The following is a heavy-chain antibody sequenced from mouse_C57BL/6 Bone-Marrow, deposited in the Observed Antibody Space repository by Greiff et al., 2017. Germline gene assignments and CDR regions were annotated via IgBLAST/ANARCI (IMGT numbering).Heavy chain of an antibody. J-gene: IGHJ1*03. CDR3: ARDGSYWYFDV. CDR1: GFTFSSYA. V-gene: IGHV5-4*01. CDR2: ISDGGSYT. Sequence: DVHLVESGGGLVKPGGSLKLSCAASGFTFSSYAMSWVRQTPEKRLEWVATISDGGSYTYYPDNVKGRFTISRDNAKNNLYLQMSHLKSEDTAMYYCARDGSYWYFDVWGTGTTVTVSS.